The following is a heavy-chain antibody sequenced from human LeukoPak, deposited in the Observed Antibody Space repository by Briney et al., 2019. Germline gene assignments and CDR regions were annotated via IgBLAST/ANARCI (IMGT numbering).Heavy chain of an antibody. Sequence: ASVKVSCKASGGTFSSYAISWVRQAPGQGLEWMGGIIPIFGTANYAQKFQGRVTITADESTSTAYMELSSLRSDDTAMYSCARGGINTWSAPYFFDYWGQGTLVTVSS. CDR1: GGTFSSYA. D-gene: IGHD2-8*02. CDR2: IIPIFGTA. V-gene: IGHV1-69*13. CDR3: ARGGINTWSAPYFFDY. J-gene: IGHJ4*02.